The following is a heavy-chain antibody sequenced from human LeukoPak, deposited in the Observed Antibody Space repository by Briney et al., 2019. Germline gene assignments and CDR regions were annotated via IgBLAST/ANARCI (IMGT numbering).Heavy chain of an antibody. V-gene: IGHV4-38-2*01. D-gene: IGHD2-15*01. J-gene: IGHJ4*03. Sequence: SETLSLTCGVSGYSISSGYYWGWIRQPPGKGLEWIGSIYQSGRTYYNPSLKGRVTISVDTSKNQFSLKLSSVTAAGTAVYYCARPTPYCSGGSCYFDYWGQGTLVTVSS. CDR2: IYQSGRT. CDR3: ARPTPYCSGGSCYFDY. CDR1: GYSISSGYY.